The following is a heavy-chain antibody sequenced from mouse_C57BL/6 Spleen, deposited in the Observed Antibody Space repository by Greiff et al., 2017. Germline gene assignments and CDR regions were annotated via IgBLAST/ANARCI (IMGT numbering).Heavy chain of an antibody. CDR1: GYEFSSYW. CDR3: AREFYYYGSSPLYAMDY. J-gene: IGHJ4*01. D-gene: IGHD1-1*01. V-gene: IGHV1-80*01. CDR2: IYPGDGDT. Sequence: VQLQQSGAELVKPGASVKISCKASGYEFSSYWMNWLKQRPGQGLEWIGQIYPGDGDTKYNGKFKGKATLTADKSSSTAYMLLSSLTCENSAVYFCAREFYYYGSSPLYAMDYWGQGTSVTVSS.